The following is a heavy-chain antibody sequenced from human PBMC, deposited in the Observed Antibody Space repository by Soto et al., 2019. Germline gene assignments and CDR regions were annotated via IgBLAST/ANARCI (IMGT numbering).Heavy chain of an antibody. CDR2: ISYDGSNK. CDR1: GFTFSSYG. D-gene: IGHD3-16*01. V-gene: IGHV3-30*18. Sequence: VQLLESGGGVVQPGRSLRLSCAASGFTFSSYGMHWVRQAPGKGLEWVAVISYDGSNKYYVDSVKGRFTISRDNSKNTLYLQMNSLRAEDTAVYYCAKDDQITASIDYWGQGTLVTVSS. J-gene: IGHJ4*02. CDR3: AKDDQITASIDY.